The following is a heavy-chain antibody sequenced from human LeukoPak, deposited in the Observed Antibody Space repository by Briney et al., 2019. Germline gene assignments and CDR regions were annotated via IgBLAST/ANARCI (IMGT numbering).Heavy chain of an antibody. V-gene: IGHV1-2*02. D-gene: IGHD6-19*01. J-gene: IGHJ4*02. Sequence: ASVKVSCKASGYTFTGYYMHWVRQAPGQGLEWMGWINPNSDGTNYAQKFQGRVTMTRDTSISTAYMELSRLRSDDTAVYYCARGGDSSGPGKFDYWGQGTLVTVSS. CDR3: ARGGDSSGPGKFDY. CDR2: INPNSDGT. CDR1: GYTFTGYY.